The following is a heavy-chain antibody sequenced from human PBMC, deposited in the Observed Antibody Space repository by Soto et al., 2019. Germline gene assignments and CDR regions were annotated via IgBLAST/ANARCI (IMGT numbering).Heavy chain of an antibody. Sequence: GGSLRLSCAASGFTFSSYWMHWVRQAPGKGLVWVSRINSDGSSTSYADSVKGRFTISRDNAKNTLYLQMNSLRAEDTAVYYCAKVFSPEGGNYFDYWGQGTLVTVSS. V-gene: IGHV3-74*01. CDR3: AKVFSPEGGNYFDY. J-gene: IGHJ4*02. CDR2: INSDGSST. CDR1: GFTFSSYW.